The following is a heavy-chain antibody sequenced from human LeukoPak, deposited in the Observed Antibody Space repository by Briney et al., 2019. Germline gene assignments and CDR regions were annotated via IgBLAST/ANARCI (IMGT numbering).Heavy chain of an antibody. CDR3: ARAPLDTAMDTVFFDS. V-gene: IGHV1-2*02. D-gene: IGHD5-18*01. CDR2: INPNSGGT. CDR1: VYTFTGYY. J-gene: IGHJ4*02. Sequence: GASVKVSCKAAVYTFTGYYMHWVRQAPGQGLEWVGWINPNSGGTNYAQKFQGRVTMTRDTSISTAYMELTRLKSDDTAVFYCARAPLDTAMDTVFFDSWGQGTLVTVSS.